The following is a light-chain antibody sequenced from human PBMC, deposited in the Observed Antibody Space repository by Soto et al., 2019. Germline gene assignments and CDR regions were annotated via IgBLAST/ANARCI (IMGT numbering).Light chain of an antibody. CDR2: DVS. CDR1: SSDVGVYNY. V-gene: IGLV2-11*01. CDR3: CSYAGSYTFVV. J-gene: IGLJ1*01. Sequence: QSVLTQPRSVSGSPGQSVTISCTGTSSDVGVYNYVSWYQQHPGKAPKLMIYDVSKRPSGVPDRFSGSKSGNTASLTISGLQAEDEADYYCCSYAGSYTFVVFGTGTKLTVL.